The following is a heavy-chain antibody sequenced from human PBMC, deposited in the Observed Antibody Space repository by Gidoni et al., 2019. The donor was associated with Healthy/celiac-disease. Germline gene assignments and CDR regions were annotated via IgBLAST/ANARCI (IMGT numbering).Heavy chain of an antibody. CDR2: IYYSGST. V-gene: IGHV4-59*08. Sequence: QVQLQESGPGLVKPSETLSLTCTVSGGSISSYYWSWIRQPPGKGLEWIGYIYYSGSTNYNPPLKRRVTISVDTSKNQFSLKLSSVTAADTAVYYCARLGGYYDSSGYYRGLDYWGQGTLVTVSS. J-gene: IGHJ4*02. CDR3: ARLGGYYDSSGYYRGLDY. D-gene: IGHD3-22*01. CDR1: GGSISSYY.